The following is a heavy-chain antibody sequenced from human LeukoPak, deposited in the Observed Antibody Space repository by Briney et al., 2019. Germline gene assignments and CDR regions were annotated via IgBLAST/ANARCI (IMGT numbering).Heavy chain of an antibody. D-gene: IGHD3-22*01. CDR2: IYYSGST. Sequence: TSSETLSLTCTVSGGSISSYYWSWIRQPPGKGLEWIGYIYYSGSTNYNPSLKSRVTISVDTSKNQFSLKLSSVTAADTAVYYCARVPYYYDSSGYYLWFDGWGQGALVSVSS. J-gene: IGHJ5*02. V-gene: IGHV4-59*01. CDR3: ARVPYYYDSSGYYLWFDG. CDR1: GGSISSYY.